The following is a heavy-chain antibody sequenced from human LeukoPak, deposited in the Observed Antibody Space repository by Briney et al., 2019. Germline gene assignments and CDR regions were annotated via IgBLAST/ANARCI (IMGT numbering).Heavy chain of an antibody. CDR1: GGTFSSYA. D-gene: IGHD3-22*01. CDR2: IIPILGIA. Sequence: SVKVSCKASGGTFSSYAISWVRQAPGQGLEWMGRIIPILGIANYAQKFQGRVTITADKSTSTAYMELSSLRSEDTAVYYCASYHRDISDGLYYDSSGLDYWGQGTLVTVSS. J-gene: IGHJ4*02. V-gene: IGHV1-69*04. CDR3: ASYHRDISDGLYYDSSGLDY.